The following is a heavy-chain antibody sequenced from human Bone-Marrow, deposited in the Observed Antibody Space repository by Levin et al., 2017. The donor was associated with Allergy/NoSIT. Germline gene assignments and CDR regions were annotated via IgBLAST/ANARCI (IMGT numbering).Heavy chain of an antibody. Sequence: SGGSLRLSCAGSGFTFSGYWMSWVRQAPGRGLEWVANIKPDGYEKSYVDSVKGRFTISRDDTKKSLFLQMNSLRVEDTAIYYCARGEGWFDPWGQGTLAIVSS. J-gene: IGHJ5*02. CDR3: ARGEGWFDP. CDR2: IKPDGYEK. CDR1: GFTFSGYW. V-gene: IGHV3-7*01.